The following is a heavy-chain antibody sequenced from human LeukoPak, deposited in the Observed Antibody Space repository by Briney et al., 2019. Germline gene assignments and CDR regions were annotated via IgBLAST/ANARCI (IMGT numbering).Heavy chain of an antibody. CDR2: ISNDGSNQ. Sequence: GGSLRLSCAASGFTFSSYGMHWVRQAPDKGLEWVALISNDGSNQYYSDSVKGRFTISRDNSKSTLYLQMNTLRAEDTAVYYCAKDLGCSSTSCHYYGMDVWGQGTTVTVSS. D-gene: IGHD2-2*01. J-gene: IGHJ6*02. V-gene: IGHV3-30*18. CDR1: GFTFSSYG. CDR3: AKDLGCSSTSCHYYGMDV.